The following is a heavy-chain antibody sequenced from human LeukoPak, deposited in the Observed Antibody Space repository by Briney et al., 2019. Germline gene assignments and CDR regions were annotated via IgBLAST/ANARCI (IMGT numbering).Heavy chain of an antibody. CDR3: ASLSLGHY. CDR1: GFSFSSYW. CDR2: INQDGSEK. Sequence: GGSLRLPCAASGFSFSSYWMSWVRQAPGKGLEWVANINQDGSEKFYVDSVKGRFTISRDNAKNSVCLQMNSLRAEDTAVYYCASLSLGHYWGQGTLVTVSS. J-gene: IGHJ4*02. V-gene: IGHV3-7*03. D-gene: IGHD6-6*01.